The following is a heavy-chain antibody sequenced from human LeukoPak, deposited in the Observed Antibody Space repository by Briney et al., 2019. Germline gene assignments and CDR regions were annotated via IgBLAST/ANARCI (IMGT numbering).Heavy chain of an antibody. Sequence: SETLSLTCTVSGGSISSYYWSWIRQPAGKGLEWIGRIYTSGSSSYIPSLKSRVTISVDTYKNQFSLKLSSVTAADTAVYYCARHAGSSWYRRFDYWGQGTLVTVSS. D-gene: IGHD6-13*01. CDR2: IYTSGSS. CDR1: GGSISSYY. J-gene: IGHJ4*02. V-gene: IGHV4-4*07. CDR3: ARHAGSSWYRRFDY.